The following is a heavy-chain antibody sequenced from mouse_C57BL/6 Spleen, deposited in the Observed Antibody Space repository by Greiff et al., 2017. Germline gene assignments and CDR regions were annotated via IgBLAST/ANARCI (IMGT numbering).Heavy chain of an antibody. CDR2: ISYDGSN. Sequence: EVQLQQSGPGLVKPSQSLSLTCSVTGYSITSGYYWNWIRQFPGNKLEWMGYISYDGSNNYNPSLKNRISITRDTSKNQFFLKLNSVTTEDTATYYCARRGGSSYIFAYWGQGTLVTVSA. J-gene: IGHJ3*01. CDR1: GYSITSGYY. D-gene: IGHD1-1*01. CDR3: ARRGGSSYIFAY. V-gene: IGHV3-6*01.